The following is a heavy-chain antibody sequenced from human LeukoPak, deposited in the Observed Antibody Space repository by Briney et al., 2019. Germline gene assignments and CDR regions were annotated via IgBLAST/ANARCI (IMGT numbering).Heavy chain of an antibody. V-gene: IGHV3-48*04. Sequence: PGGSLRLSCAASGFTFSSYWMSWVRQAPGKGLEWVSYISSSSSTIYYADSVKGRFTISRDNAKNSLYLQMNSLRAEDTAMYYCARDWDGTGYDYWGQGTLVTVSS. D-gene: IGHD3-22*01. J-gene: IGHJ4*02. CDR3: ARDWDGTGYDY. CDR2: ISSSSSTI. CDR1: GFTFSSYW.